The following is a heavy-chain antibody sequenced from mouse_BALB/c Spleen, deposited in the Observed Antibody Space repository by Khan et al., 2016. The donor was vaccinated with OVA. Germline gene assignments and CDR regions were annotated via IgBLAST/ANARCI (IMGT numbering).Heavy chain of an antibody. J-gene: IGHJ2*01. CDR1: GYSITSGYG. Sequence: VQLQQSGPGLVKPSQSLSLTCTVTGYSITSGYGWNWIRQFPGNKLEWMGYISYSGSTHYNPSLKSRISITRDTSKNQFFLQLNSVTTKDTATYYCTRTTRIKYWGQGTTLTVSS. CDR3: TRTTRIKY. CDR2: ISYSGST. D-gene: IGHD2-12*01. V-gene: IGHV3-2*02.